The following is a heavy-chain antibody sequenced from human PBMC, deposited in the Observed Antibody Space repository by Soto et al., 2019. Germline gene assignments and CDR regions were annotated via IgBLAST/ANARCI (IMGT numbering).Heavy chain of an antibody. J-gene: IGHJ5*02. CDR3: ARAVLGGVYWLDP. Sequence: PSDTLSLTCAVYCGSFSGYYWSWIRQPPGRGLEWIGEINHSGSTNYNPSLKSRVTISVDTSKNQFSLKLSSVTAADTAVYYCARAVLGGVYWLDPWGQGTMVTVSS. D-gene: IGHD3-16*01. CDR2: INHSGST. CDR1: CGSFSGYY. V-gene: IGHV4-34*01.